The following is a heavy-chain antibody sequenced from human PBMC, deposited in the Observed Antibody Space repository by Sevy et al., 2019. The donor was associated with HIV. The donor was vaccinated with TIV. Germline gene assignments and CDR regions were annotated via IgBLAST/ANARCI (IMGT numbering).Heavy chain of an antibody. J-gene: IGHJ4*02. CDR1: GFTPSTYG. V-gene: IGHV3-33*01. Sequence: GGSLRLSCAASGFTPSTYGMHWVRQAPGKGLEWVAVIGYDGSNKYYADSVRSRFTISRDNSKNKLFLQMDSLRGEDTAVYYCARDPRMYGAYLLAYFDYWGQGTLVTVSS. CDR2: IGYDGSNK. CDR3: ARDPRMYGAYLLAYFDY. D-gene: IGHD2-8*01.